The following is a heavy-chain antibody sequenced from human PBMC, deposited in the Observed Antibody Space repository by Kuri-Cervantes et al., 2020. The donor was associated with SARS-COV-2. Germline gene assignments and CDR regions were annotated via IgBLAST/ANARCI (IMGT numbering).Heavy chain of an antibody. Sequence: LSLTCAASGFTFSSYWMSWVRQAPGKGLEWVANIKQDGSEKYYVDSVKGRFTISRDNAKNSLYLQMNSLRAEDTAVYYCARMYNWNYGYLDDYWGQGTLVTVSS. J-gene: IGHJ4*02. CDR3: ARMYNWNYGYLDDY. V-gene: IGHV3-7*01. CDR1: GFTFSSYW. CDR2: IKQDGSEK. D-gene: IGHD1-7*01.